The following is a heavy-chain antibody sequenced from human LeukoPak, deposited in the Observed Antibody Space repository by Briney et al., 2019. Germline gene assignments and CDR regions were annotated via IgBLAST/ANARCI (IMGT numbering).Heavy chain of an antibody. J-gene: IGHJ5*02. CDR2: INHSGST. V-gene: IGHV4-34*01. CDR3: ARVTGERNRRIAAAGTGRWFDP. D-gene: IGHD6-13*01. Sequence: PLETLSLTCAVYGGSFSGYYWSWIRQPPGKGLEWIGEINHSGSTNYNPSLKSRVTISVDTSKNQFSLKLSSVTAADTAVYYCARVTGERNRRIAAAGTGRWFDPWGQGTLVTVSS. CDR1: GGSFSGYY.